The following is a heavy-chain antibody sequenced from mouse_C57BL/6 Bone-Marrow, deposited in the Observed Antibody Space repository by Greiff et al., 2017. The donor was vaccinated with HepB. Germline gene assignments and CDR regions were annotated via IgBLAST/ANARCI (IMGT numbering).Heavy chain of an antibody. CDR2: IYPGSGST. D-gene: IGHD3-1*01. CDR1: GYTFTSYW. J-gene: IGHJ4*01. CDR3: ARRGLRGYAMDY. V-gene: IGHV1-55*01. Sequence: QVQLQQPGAELVKPGASVKMSCKASGYTFTSYWITWVKQRPGQGLEWIGDIYPGSGSTNYNEKFKSKATLTVDKSSSTAYMQLSSLTSEDSAVYYCARRGLRGYAMDYWGQGTSVTVSS.